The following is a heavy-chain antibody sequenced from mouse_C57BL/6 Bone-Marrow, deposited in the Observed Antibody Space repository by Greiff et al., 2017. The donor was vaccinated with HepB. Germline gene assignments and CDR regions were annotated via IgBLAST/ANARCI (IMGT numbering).Heavy chain of an antibody. D-gene: IGHD2-2*01. Sequence: QVQLQQPGAELVKPGASVKLSCKASGYTFTSYWMQWVKQRPGQGLEWIGEIDPSDSYTNYNQKFKGKATLTVDTSSSTAYMQLSSLTSEDSAVYYCARERYGYDVNFDYWGQGTTLTVSS. CDR1: GYTFTSYW. CDR2: IDPSDSYT. V-gene: IGHV1-50*01. CDR3: ARERYGYDVNFDY. J-gene: IGHJ2*01.